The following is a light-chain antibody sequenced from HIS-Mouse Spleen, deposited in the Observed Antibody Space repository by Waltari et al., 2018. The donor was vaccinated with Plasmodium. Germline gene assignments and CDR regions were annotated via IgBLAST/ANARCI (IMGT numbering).Light chain of an antibody. CDR2: LGS. CDR1: QSLLHSNGYNY. J-gene: IGKJ3*01. Sequence: DIVMTQSPLSLPVTPGEPASLSCRSSQSLLHSNGYNYVVWYLQKPGQSPQLMIYLGSNRASGVPDRFSGSGSGTDFTLKISRVEAEDVGVYYCMQALQTPPSTFGPGTKVDIK. CDR3: MQALQTPPST. V-gene: IGKV2-28*01.